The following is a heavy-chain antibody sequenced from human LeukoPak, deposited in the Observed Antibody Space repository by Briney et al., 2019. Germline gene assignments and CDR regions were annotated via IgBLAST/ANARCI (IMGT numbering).Heavy chain of an antibody. CDR2: IYSGGST. J-gene: IGHJ6*02. CDR1: GFTVSSNY. D-gene: IGHD3-10*01. CDR3: ATQLLWFGEKYYYYGMDV. Sequence: GRSLRLSCAASGFTVSSNYMSWVRQAPGKGLEWVSVIYSGGSTYYADSVKGRFTISRDNSKNTLYLQMNSMRAEDTAVYYCATQLLWFGEKYYYYGMDVWGQGTTVTVSS. V-gene: IGHV3-53*01.